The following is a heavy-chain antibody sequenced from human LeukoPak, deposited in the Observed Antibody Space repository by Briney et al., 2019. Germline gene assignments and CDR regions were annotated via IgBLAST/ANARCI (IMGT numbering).Heavy chain of an antibody. CDR2: IIPIFGTA. D-gene: IGHD6-13*01. CDR1: GGAFSSYA. V-gene: IGHV1-69*13. CDR3: ARAGMSIAAAGTFDY. J-gene: IGHJ4*02. Sequence: SVKVSCKASGGAFSSYAISWVRQAPGQGLEWMGGIIPIFGTASYAQKFQGRVTITADESTSTAYMELSSLRSEDTAVYYCARAGMSIAAAGTFDYWGQGTLVTVSS.